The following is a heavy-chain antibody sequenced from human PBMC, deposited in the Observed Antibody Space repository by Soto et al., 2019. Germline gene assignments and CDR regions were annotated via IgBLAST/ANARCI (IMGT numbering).Heavy chain of an antibody. CDR2: IYYSGST. Sequence: QVQLQESGPGLVKPSQTLSLTCTVSGGSISSGGYYWSWIRQHPGKGLEWIGYIYYSGSTYYNPSLKSRVTISVDTSKNQFSLKLSSVTAADTAVYYCARVRNQYYGSGSYPANWFDPWGQGTLVTVSS. D-gene: IGHD3-10*01. J-gene: IGHJ5*02. CDR1: GGSISSGGYY. CDR3: ARVRNQYYGSGSYPANWFDP. V-gene: IGHV4-31*03.